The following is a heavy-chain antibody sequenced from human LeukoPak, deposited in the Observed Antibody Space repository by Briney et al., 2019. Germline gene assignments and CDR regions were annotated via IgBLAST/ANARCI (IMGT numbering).Heavy chain of an antibody. J-gene: IGHJ4*02. V-gene: IGHV1-2*02. CDR1: GYTFTGYY. CDR3: ARDGYYDSSGSKDY. CDR2: INPNSGGT. Sequence: ASVKVSCKASGYTFTGYYMHWVRQAPGKGLEWMGWINPNSGGTNYAQKFQGRVTMTRDTSISTAYMELSRLRSDDTAVYYCARDGYYDSSGSKDYWGQGTLVTVSS. D-gene: IGHD3-22*01.